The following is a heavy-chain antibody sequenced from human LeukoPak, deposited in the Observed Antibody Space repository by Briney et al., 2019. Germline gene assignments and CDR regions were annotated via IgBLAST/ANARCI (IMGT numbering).Heavy chain of an antibody. Sequence: GGSLRLSCAASGFTFSNAWMSWVRQAPGKGLEWVGRIKSKTDGGTTDHAAPVKGRFTISRDDSKNTLYLQMNSLKTEDTAVYYCTTGELLYIVATITRDYWGQGTLVTVSS. V-gene: IGHV3-15*01. D-gene: IGHD5-12*01. CDR1: GFTFSNAW. CDR2: IKSKTDGGTT. J-gene: IGHJ4*02. CDR3: TTGELLYIVATITRDY.